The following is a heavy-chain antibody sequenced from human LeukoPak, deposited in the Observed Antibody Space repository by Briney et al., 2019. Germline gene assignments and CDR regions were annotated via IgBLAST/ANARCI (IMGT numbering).Heavy chain of an antibody. D-gene: IGHD2-2*01. CDR2: ITGSGGST. J-gene: IGHJ6*02. CDR1: GFTFNIYG. V-gene: IGHV3-23*01. Sequence: GGSLRLSCAASGFTFNIYGMSWARQAPGKGLEWVSAITGSGGSTYYGDSVKGRFTISRDNSKNTLYLQMNRLRDEDTAVYYCARDRSCSSTSCYEEVSDGMDVWGQGTTVTVSS. CDR3: ARDRSCSSTSCYEEVSDGMDV.